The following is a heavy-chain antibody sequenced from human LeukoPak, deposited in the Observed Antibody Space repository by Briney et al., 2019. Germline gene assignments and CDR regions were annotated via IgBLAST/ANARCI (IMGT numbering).Heavy chain of an antibody. J-gene: IGHJ4*02. CDR3: ARSRGPTVTTWDY. D-gene: IGHD4-17*01. Sequence: PSETLSLTCTLSGGSISSRSYSWGWLRQPPGRGLEWVGYMSYSGSTYKNPSLKSRVTISVDTYKNQFSLRLTSVTAADTAVYFCARSRGPTVTTWDYWGQGTLVTVSS. CDR2: MSYSGST. V-gene: IGHV4-39*07. CDR1: GGSISSRSYS.